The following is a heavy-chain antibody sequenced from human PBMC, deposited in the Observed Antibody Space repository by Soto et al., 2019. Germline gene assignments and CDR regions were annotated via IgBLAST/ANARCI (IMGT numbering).Heavy chain of an antibody. V-gene: IGHV3-66*01. Sequence: PGGSLRLSCAASEFTVSSNYMNWVRQAPGKGLEWVSVIYSGGTTYYADSVKGRFTIPRDNSKNTLYLQMNSLRAEDTAVYYCARSGGSSSSKWAFDSWGQGTMVTISS. D-gene: IGHD6-6*01. CDR1: EFTVSSNY. CDR2: IYSGGTT. J-gene: IGHJ3*02. CDR3: ARSGGSSSSKWAFDS.